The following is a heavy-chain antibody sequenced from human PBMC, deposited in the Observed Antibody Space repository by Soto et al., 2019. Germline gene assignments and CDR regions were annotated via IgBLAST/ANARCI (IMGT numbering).Heavy chain of an antibody. Sequence: PGGSLRLSCAASGVSFSSYSMNWVRQAPGKGLEWVSYISSSSSTIYYADSVKGRFTISRDNSKNTLYLQMNSLRAEDTAVYYCAKDQGSSWYEIDYWGQGTLVTVSS. V-gene: IGHV3-48*01. CDR1: GVSFSSYS. CDR3: AKDQGSSWYEIDY. CDR2: ISSSSSTI. J-gene: IGHJ4*02. D-gene: IGHD6-13*01.